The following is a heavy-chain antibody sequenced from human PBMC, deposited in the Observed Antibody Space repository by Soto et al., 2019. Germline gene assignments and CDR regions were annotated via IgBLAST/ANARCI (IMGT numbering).Heavy chain of an antibody. CDR2: INHSGST. V-gene: IGHV4-34*01. J-gene: IGHJ5*02. CDR3: ARGVYYYDSSGYFHWFDP. D-gene: IGHD3-22*01. Sequence: PSETLSLTCAVYGGSFSGYYWSWIRQPPGKGLEWIGEINHSGSTNYNPSLKSRVTISVDTSKNQFSLKLSSVTAADTAVYYCARGVYYYDSSGYFHWFDPWRQGTLVTVSS. CDR1: GGSFSGYY.